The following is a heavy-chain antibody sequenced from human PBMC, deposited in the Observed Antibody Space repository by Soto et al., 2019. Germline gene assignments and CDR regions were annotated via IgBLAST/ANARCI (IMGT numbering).Heavy chain of an antibody. CDR2: IFPGDSET. CDR3: ARLGADGNFDY. CDR1: GYSFTSYW. V-gene: IGHV5-51*01. Sequence: GESLKISCKGSGYSFTSYWIVWVRQMPGKGLEWMGIIFPGDSETAYSPSFQGQVTISADKSISTAYLQWSSLKASDTAMYYCARLGADGNFDYWGQGTLVTVSS. J-gene: IGHJ4*02. D-gene: IGHD3-16*01.